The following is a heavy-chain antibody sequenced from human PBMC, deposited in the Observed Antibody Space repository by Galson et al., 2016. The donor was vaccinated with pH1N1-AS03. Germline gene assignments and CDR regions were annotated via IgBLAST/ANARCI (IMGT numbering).Heavy chain of an antibody. V-gene: IGHV1-2*02. J-gene: IGHJ4*02. D-gene: IGHD4-17*01. Sequence: QSGAEVKNPGASVKVSCKASGYTFTAYYIHWVRQAPGQGLEWMGWINPNSGVTNSAQKFQGRVTVTRDTSISTAYMELSRLRSDDTAFYYCARTVKTFGKVDYWGQGTLVTVSS. CDR1: GYTFTAYY. CDR2: INPNSGVT. CDR3: ARTVKTFGKVDY.